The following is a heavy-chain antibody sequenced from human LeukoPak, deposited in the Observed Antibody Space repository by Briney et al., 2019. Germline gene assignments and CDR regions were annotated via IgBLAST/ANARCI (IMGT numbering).Heavy chain of an antibody. D-gene: IGHD6-19*01. CDR2: INPNSGGT. CDR3: ARDNTEWLACDY. CDR1: GYTFTGYY. J-gene: IGHJ4*02. V-gene: IGHV1-2*06. Sequence: ASVKVSCKASGYTFTGYYMHWVRQAPGQGLEWMGRINPNSGGTNYAQKFQGRVTMTRDTSISTAYMELSRLRSDDTAVYYCARDNTEWLACDYWGQGTLVTVSS.